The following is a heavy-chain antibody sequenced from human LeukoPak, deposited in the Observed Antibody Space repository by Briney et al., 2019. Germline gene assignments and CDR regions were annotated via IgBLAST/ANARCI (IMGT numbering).Heavy chain of an antibody. D-gene: IGHD6-13*01. V-gene: IGHV4-39*01. CDR2: IYYSGST. Sequence: KPSETLSLTCTVSGGSISSSSYYWGWIRQPPGKGLEWIGSIYYSGSTYYNPSLKSRVTISVDTSKNQFSLKLSSVTAADTAVYYCARQSIAAAGTWPEDFDYWGQGTLVTVSS. CDR3: ARQSIAAAGTWPEDFDY. J-gene: IGHJ4*02. CDR1: GGSISSSSYY.